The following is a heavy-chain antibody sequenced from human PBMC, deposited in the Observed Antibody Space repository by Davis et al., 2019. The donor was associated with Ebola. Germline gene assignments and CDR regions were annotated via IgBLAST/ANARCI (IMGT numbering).Heavy chain of an antibody. CDR1: GFIFSNYA. CDR2: ITGSGTST. V-gene: IGHV3-23*01. CDR3: ARGFGELFFPFFDY. Sequence: GESLKISCAASGFIFSNYAMSWVRQAPGKGLEWVSTITGSGTSTYYADSVKGRFSISRDNSKNTLYLQMNSLRAEDTAVYYCARGFGELFFPFFDYWGQGTLVTVSS. J-gene: IGHJ4*02. D-gene: IGHD3-10*01.